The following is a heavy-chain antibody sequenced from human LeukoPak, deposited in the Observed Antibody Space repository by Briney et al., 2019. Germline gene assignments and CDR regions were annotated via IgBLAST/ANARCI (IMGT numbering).Heavy chain of an antibody. CDR3: ARAQYYDSTTAGGMDV. D-gene: IGHD3-22*01. V-gene: IGHV3-74*01. CDR2: INSDGSST. J-gene: IGHJ6*02. CDR1: GFTFSTYW. Sequence: PGGSLRLSCAASGFTFSTYWMHWVRQAPGKGLVWVSRINSDGSSTNYADSVKGRFTISRDNAENTLYLQMNSLRTEDTAVYYCARAQYYDSTTAGGMDVWGQGTTVTVSS.